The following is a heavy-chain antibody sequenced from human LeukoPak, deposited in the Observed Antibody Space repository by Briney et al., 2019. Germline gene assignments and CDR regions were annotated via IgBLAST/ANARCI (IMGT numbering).Heavy chain of an antibody. CDR1: GYTFTYYA. CDR3: GAGHPRVDY. V-gene: IGHV1-18*01. J-gene: IGHJ4*02. Sequence: GASVKVSCKASGYTFTYYAITWVRQAPGQGPEWMGWTSTYNDGKNYAQSLQGRITMTTDTSTNTAYMELSSLRSDDTAVYYCGAGHPRVDYWGQGTLVTVSS. CDR2: TSTYNDGK.